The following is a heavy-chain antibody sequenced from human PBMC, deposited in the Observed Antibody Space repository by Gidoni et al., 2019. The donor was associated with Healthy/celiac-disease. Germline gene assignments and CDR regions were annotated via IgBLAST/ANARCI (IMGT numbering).Heavy chain of an antibody. CDR1: GCTFSSYW. CDR2: IKQDGSEK. CDR3: ASVLGIGEMATIRPSAVFDY. Sequence: EVQLVESGGGLVQPGGSLGLSCAASGCTFSSYWMSWVRQAPGKGLEWVANIKQDGSEKYYVDSVKGRFTISRDNAKNSLYLQMNSLRAEDTAVYYCASVLGIGEMATIRPSAVFDYWGQGTLVTVSS. J-gene: IGHJ4*02. D-gene: IGHD5-12*01. V-gene: IGHV3-7*01.